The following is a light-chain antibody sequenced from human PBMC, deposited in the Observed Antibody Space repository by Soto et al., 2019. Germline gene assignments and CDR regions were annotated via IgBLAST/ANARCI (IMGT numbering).Light chain of an antibody. CDR2: GNT. CDR3: QSYDNTLSGWV. CDR1: SSNIGAGYH. J-gene: IGLJ3*02. V-gene: IGLV1-40*01. Sequence: QSVLTQPPSESGAPGQRVTISCTGSSSNIGAGYHVHWYQHLPGASPQLLIYGNTNRHSGVPDRFAGSKPGTSASLAITGLQAEDEGDYYCQSYDNTLSGWVFGGGTKLTVL.